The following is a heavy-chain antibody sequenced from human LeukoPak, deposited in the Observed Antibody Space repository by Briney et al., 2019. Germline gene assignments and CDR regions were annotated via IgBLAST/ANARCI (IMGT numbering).Heavy chain of an antibody. CDR2: IYPGDSDT. Sequence: GESLKISCKGSGYSFTSYWIGWVRQMPGKGLEWMGIIYPGDSDTRYSPSFQGQVTISADKSISTAYLQWSSLKASDTAMYYCARLIKISSSSMDYYYYGMDVWGQGTTVTVSS. J-gene: IGHJ6*02. D-gene: IGHD6-6*01. CDR3: ARLIKISSSSMDYYYYGMDV. CDR1: GYSFTSYW. V-gene: IGHV5-51*01.